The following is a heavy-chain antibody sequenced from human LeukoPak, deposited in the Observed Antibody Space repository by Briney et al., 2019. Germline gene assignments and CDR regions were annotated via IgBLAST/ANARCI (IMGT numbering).Heavy chain of an antibody. D-gene: IGHD1-26*01. Sequence: ASVKVSCKASGYTFTSYDISWVRQAPGQGLEWMGWISAYNGNTNYAQKLQGRVTMTTDTSTSTAYMELRSLRSDDTAVYYCARDHVSVYSGSYGAHYYGMDVWGQGTTVTVSS. V-gene: IGHV1-18*01. J-gene: IGHJ6*02. CDR3: ARDHVSVYSGSYGAHYYGMDV. CDR2: ISAYNGNT. CDR1: GYTFTSYD.